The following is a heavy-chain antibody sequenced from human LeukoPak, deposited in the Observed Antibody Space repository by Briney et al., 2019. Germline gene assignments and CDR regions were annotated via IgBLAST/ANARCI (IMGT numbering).Heavy chain of an antibody. D-gene: IGHD6-19*01. V-gene: IGHV3-11*01. CDR3: AKGSSGWSTDAFDI. J-gene: IGHJ3*02. CDR1: GFTFSDYY. Sequence: GGSLRLSCAASGFTFSDYYMSWIRQAPGKGLEWVSYISSSGSTIYYADSVKGRFTISRDNAKNSLYLQMNSLRAEDTAVYYCAKGSSGWSTDAFDIWGQGTMVTVSS. CDR2: ISSSGSTI.